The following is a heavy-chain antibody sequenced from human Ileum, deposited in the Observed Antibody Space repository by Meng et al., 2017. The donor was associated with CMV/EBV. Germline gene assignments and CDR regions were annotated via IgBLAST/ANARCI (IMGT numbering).Heavy chain of an antibody. CDR2: TYHRSQWYT. D-gene: IGHD3-10*01. J-gene: IGHJ4*02. CDR3: ARGWALDY. V-gene: IGHV6-1*01. Sequence: SQTLSLTCAIPGDSVSSDNAAWNWIRQSPSRGLEWLGRTYHRSQWYTDYAISVQSRITINADTSKNQFSLHLNSVSPEDTAVYYCARGWALDYWGQGTLVTVSS. CDR1: GDSVSSDNAA.